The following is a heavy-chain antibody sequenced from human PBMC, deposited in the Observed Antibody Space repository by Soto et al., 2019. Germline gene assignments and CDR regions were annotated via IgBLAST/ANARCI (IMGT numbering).Heavy chain of an antibody. Sequence: DVQLVESGGTLVQPGGSLRLSCAAYGFSFSDYDMHWVRQATGKGLEWVSGIGIAGDTYYTGSVKGRFTISRENAKNSLYLQMNSLRAGDTAVYYCARGRQGMDVWGQGTTVTVSS. CDR2: IGIAGDT. J-gene: IGHJ6*02. V-gene: IGHV3-13*01. CDR1: GFSFSDYD. CDR3: ARGRQGMDV.